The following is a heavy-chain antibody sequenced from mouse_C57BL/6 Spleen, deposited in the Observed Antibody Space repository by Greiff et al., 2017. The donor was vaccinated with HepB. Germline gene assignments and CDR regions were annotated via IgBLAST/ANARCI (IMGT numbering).Heavy chain of an antibody. D-gene: IGHD2-1*01. CDR2: IYPGDGDT. CDR1: GYAFSSSW. Sequence: VRRRGAGPELVKPVWGVKVSCKASGYAFSSSWMNWVKQRPGKGLEWIGRIYPGDGDTNYNGKFKGKATLTADKSSSTAYMQLSSLTSEDSAVYFCASRGNYEAWFAYWGQGTLVTVSA. J-gene: IGHJ3*01. V-gene: IGHV1-82*01. CDR3: ASRGNYEAWFAY.